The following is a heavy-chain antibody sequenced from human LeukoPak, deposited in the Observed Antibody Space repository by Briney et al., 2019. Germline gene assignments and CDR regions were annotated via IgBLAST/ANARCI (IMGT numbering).Heavy chain of an antibody. D-gene: IGHD4-17*01. Sequence: PGGSLRLSCAASGFTFSSYAMSWVRQAPGKGLEWVSAISGSGGSTYYADSVKGRFTISRDNSKNTLYLQMNSLRAEDTAVYYCAKSVATVTNYYYYGMDVWGQGTTVTVSS. V-gene: IGHV3-23*01. CDR3: AKSVATVTNYYYYGMDV. CDR1: GFTFSSYA. J-gene: IGHJ6*02. CDR2: ISGSGGST.